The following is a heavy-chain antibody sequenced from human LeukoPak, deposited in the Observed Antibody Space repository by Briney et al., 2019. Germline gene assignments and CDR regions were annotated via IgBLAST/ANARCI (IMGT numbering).Heavy chain of an antibody. CDR3: AKDRVMVRGVNYYFDY. J-gene: IGHJ4*02. V-gene: IGHV3-23*01. CDR1: GFTFSSYA. Sequence: PPGGSLRLSCAASGFTFSSYAMTWVRQAPGKGLDWVSAISGSGGSTYYADSVKGRFTISRDNSKNTLYLQMNSQRAEDTAVYYCAKDRVMVRGVNYYFDYWGQGTLVTVSS. D-gene: IGHD3-10*01. CDR2: ISGSGGST.